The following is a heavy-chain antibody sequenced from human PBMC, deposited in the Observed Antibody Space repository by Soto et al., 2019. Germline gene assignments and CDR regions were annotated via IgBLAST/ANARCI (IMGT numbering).Heavy chain of an antibody. Sequence: QVQLVESGGGVVQPGRSLRLSCAASGFTFSSYGMHWVRQAPGKGLEWVAVIWYDGSNKYYADSVKGRFTISRDNSKNTLYLQMNSLRAEDTAVYYCARGGAGQYGIDVWGQGTTVTVSS. D-gene: IGHD3-10*01. J-gene: IGHJ6*02. CDR3: ARGGAGQYGIDV. CDR2: IWYDGSNK. CDR1: GFTFSSYG. V-gene: IGHV3-33*01.